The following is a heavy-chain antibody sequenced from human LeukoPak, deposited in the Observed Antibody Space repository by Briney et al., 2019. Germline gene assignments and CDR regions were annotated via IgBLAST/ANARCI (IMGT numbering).Heavy chain of an antibody. CDR1: GGSISSYY. D-gene: IGHD5-12*01. J-gene: IGHJ4*02. CDR3: AREYSH. CDR2: IYTSGST. V-gene: IGHV4-4*07. Sequence: PSETLSLTCTVSGGSISSYYWSWIRQPAGKGLEWIGRIYTSGSTNYNPSLKSRVTMSLDTSKNQISLQLNSVTAADTAVYYCAREYSHWGQGTLVTVSS.